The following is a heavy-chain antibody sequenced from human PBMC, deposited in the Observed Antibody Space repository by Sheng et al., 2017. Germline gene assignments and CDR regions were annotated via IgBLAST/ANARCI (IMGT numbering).Heavy chain of an antibody. J-gene: IGHJ6*02. CDR3: AKDLRTHFYGMDV. V-gene: IGHV3-9*01. CDR1: GFTFSSYG. CDR2: ISWNSIST. Sequence: EVQLVESGGGVVQPGRSLRLSCAASGFTFSSYGMHWVRQAPGKGLEWVSSISWNSISTAYAASVRGRFTISRDNAKNSLYLQMNSLRREDTALYYCAKDLRTHFYGMDVWDQGP.